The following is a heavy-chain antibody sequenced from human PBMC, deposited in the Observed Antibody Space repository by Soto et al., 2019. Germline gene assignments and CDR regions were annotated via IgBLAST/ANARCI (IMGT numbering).Heavy chain of an antibody. V-gene: IGHV4-39*01. CDR1: GGSISSSSYY. Sequence: PSETLSLTCTVSGGSISSSSYYWGWIRQPPGKGLEWIGSIYYSGSTYYNPSLKSRVTISVGTSKNQFSLKLSSVTAADTAVYNCARHVTVNPYYYYYYMDVWGKGTTVTVSS. CDR2: IYYSGST. J-gene: IGHJ6*03. D-gene: IGHD4-17*01. CDR3: ARHVTVNPYYYYYYMDV.